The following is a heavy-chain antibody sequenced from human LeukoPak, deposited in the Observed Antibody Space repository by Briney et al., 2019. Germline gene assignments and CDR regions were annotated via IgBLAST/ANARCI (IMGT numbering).Heavy chain of an antibody. Sequence: GGPLRLSCTVSGFTVSSNSMSWVRQAPGKGLDWVSRINSDGSSVSYVDSVRGRFTISRDNAKNTLYLQMDSLRVDDTAVYYCARPVAGTFGPMDDWGQGTLVTVSS. J-gene: IGHJ4*02. V-gene: IGHV3-74*01. D-gene: IGHD6-19*01. CDR3: ARPVAGTFGPMDD. CDR1: GFTVSSNS. CDR2: INSDGSSV.